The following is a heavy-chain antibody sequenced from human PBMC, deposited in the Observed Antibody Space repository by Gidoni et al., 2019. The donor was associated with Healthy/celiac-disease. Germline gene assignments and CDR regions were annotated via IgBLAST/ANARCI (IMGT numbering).Heavy chain of an antibody. CDR2: ISWNSGSI. V-gene: IGHV3-9*01. CDR1: GFTFDDYA. CDR3: AKGLMYSSGWYGNWFDP. J-gene: IGHJ5*02. D-gene: IGHD6-19*01. Sequence: EVQLVESGGGLVQPGRSLRLSCAASGFTFDDYAMHWVRQAPGKGLEWVSGISWNSGSIGYADSVKGRFTISRDNAKNSLYLQMNSLRAEDTALYYCAKGLMYSSGWYGNWFDPWGQGTLVTVSS.